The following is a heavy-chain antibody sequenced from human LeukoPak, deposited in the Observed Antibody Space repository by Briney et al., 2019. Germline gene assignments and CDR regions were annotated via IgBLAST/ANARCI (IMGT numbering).Heavy chain of an antibody. CDR3: ASLALVPPRPYSNSSGGGY. J-gene: IGHJ4*02. D-gene: IGHD6-6*01. CDR2: INPNSGGT. V-gene: IGHV1-2*02. CDR1: GYTFTNYG. Sequence: ASVKVSCKSSGYTFTNYGISWVRQAPGQGLEWMGWINPNSGGTNYAQKFQGRVTMTRDTSINTAYMDLSRLRSDDTAVYYCASLALVPPRPYSNSSGGGYWGQGTLVTVSS.